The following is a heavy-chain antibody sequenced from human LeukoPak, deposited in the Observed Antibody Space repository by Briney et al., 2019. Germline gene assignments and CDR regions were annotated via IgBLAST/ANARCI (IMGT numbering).Heavy chain of an antibody. V-gene: IGHV1-8*03. J-gene: IGHJ4*02. CDR3: AREDYYDSGSNDY. CDR1: GYTFTGYY. Sequence: ASVKVSCKASGYTFTGYYMHWVRQAPGQGLEWMGWINPNSSNTAYAQKFQGRVTITRNTSISTAYMELSSLRSEDTAVYYCAREDYYDSGSNDYWGQGTLVTVSS. D-gene: IGHD3-22*01. CDR2: INPNSSNT.